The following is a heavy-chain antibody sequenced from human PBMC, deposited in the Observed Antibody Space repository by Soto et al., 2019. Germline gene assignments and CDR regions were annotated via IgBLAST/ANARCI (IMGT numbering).Heavy chain of an antibody. CDR2: MNPNSGNT. CDR3: ARGRPLGYSSSWYNWFDP. D-gene: IGHD6-13*01. CDR1: GYTFTSYG. Sequence: ASVKVSCKASGYTFTSYGISWVRQAPGQGLEWMGWMNPNSGNTGYAQKFQGRVTMTRNTSISTAYMGLSSLRSEDTAVYYCARGRPLGYSSSWYNWFDPWGQGTLVTVSS. J-gene: IGHJ5*02. V-gene: IGHV1-8*02.